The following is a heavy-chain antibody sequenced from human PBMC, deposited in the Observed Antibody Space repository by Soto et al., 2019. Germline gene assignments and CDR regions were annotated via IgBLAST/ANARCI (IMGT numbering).Heavy chain of an antibody. CDR1: VFNVMSYW. Sequence: GGSLRLSCAVSVFNVMSYWMIWVRQAPGKGLEWVASIKEDGSEIYYLHSVRGRFSISRDSAGNALHLTMNYLSAEDTGVYFCARDIGFDYVNWGQGTLVTVSS. CDR3: ARDIGFDYVN. V-gene: IGHV3-7*01. D-gene: IGHD3-16*01. J-gene: IGHJ4*02. CDR2: IKEDGSEI.